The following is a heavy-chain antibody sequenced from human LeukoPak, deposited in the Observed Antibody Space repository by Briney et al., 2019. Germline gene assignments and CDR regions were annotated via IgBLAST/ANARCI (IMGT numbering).Heavy chain of an antibody. V-gene: IGHV1-69*04. D-gene: IGHD5-24*01. CDR1: GGTFSNSA. J-gene: IGHJ4*02. Sequence: SVKVSCKASGGTFSNSAINWVRQAPGQGLEWMGRIIPILGIANYAQKFQGRVTITADKSTSTAYMELSSLRSEDTAVYYCARDDRDGYNFVYWGQGTLVTVSS. CDR3: ARDDRDGYNFVY. CDR2: IIPILGIA.